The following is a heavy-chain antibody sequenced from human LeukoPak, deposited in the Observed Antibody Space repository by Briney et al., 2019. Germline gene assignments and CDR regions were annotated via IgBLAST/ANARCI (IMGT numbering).Heavy chain of an antibody. CDR3: ARDATATYYDFWSGYKYFDY. CDR1: GYTFTGYY. CDR2: INPNSGGT. Sequence: ASVKVSCKASGYTFTGYYMHWVRQAPGQGLEWMGWINPNSGGTNYAQKFQGRVTMTRGTSISTAYMELSRLRSDDTAVYYCARDATATYYDFWSGYKYFDYWGQGTLVTVSS. D-gene: IGHD3-3*01. J-gene: IGHJ4*02. V-gene: IGHV1-2*02.